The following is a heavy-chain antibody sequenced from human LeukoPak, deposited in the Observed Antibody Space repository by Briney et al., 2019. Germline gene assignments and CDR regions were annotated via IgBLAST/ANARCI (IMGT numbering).Heavy chain of an antibody. CDR3: ASLRERSYYARGFDY. Sequence: ASVKVSCKASGYTLTNYYMHWVRQAPGQGLEWMGIINPSGGSTSYAQKFQGRVTMTRDTSTSTVYMELSSLRSEDTAVYHCASLRERSYYARGFDYWGRGTLVTVSS. V-gene: IGHV1-46*01. D-gene: IGHD1-26*01. J-gene: IGHJ4*02. CDR1: GYTLTNYY. CDR2: INPSGGST.